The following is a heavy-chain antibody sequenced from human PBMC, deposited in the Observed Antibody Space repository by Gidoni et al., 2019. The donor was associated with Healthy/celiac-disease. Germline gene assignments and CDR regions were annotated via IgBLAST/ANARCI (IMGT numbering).Heavy chain of an antibody. D-gene: IGHD1-26*01. CDR2: ISGSGGST. CDR1: GFTFSGYA. CDR3: AKGMYSGSYSGLDY. Sequence: EVQLLESGGGLVQPGGSLRLSCAASGFTFSGYAMSWVRQAPGKGLEWVSAISGSGGSTYYADSVKGRFTVSRDNSKNTLYLQMNSLRAEDTAVYYCAKGMYSGSYSGLDYWGQGTLVTVSS. V-gene: IGHV3-23*01. J-gene: IGHJ4*02.